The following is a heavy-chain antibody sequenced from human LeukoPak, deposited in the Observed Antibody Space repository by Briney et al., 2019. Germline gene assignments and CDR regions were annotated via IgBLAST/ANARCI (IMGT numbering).Heavy chain of an antibody. Sequence: GGSLRLSCAASGFTFSSYAMSWVRQAPGKGLEWVSAISGSGGRTDYADSVKGRFTISRDNAKNSLYLQMNSLRAEDTAVYHCARDRLLEDRDFHYYYYMDVWGRGTTVTVSS. V-gene: IGHV3-23*01. CDR3: ARDRLLEDRDFHYYYYMDV. J-gene: IGHJ6*03. CDR1: GFTFSSYA. CDR2: ISGSGGRT. D-gene: IGHD2-21*01.